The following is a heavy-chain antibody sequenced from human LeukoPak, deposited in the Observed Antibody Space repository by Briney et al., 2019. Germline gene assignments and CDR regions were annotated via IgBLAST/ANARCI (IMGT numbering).Heavy chain of an antibody. V-gene: IGHV3-30*18. CDR3: AKRPSDYGDYVSYFDY. J-gene: IGHJ4*02. D-gene: IGHD4-17*01. CDR2: ISDDGRRK. Sequence: GGSLRLSCAAPGFSFISYGMHWVRQAPGKGLEWVGVISDDGRRKDYADPVKGRFTISRDNSKDTLYLQMNSLRAEDTAVYYCAKRPSDYGDYVSYFDYWGQGTLVTVSS. CDR1: GFSFISYG.